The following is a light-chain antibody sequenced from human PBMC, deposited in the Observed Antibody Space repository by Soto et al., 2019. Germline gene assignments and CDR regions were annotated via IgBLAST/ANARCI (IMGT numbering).Light chain of an antibody. CDR3: YSAADNIRKVV. CDR2: KDS. Sequence: SYELTQPSSVSVSPGQTARITCSGDVLAKKYARWFQQKPGQAPVLVIYKDSERPSGIPERFSGSSSGTTVTLTISGAQVEDEADYYCYSAADNIRKVVFGGGTKVTVL. V-gene: IGLV3-27*01. CDR1: VLAKKY. J-gene: IGLJ2*01.